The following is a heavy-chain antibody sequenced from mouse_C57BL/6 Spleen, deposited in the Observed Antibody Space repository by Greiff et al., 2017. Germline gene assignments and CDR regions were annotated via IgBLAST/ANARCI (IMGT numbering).Heavy chain of an antibody. J-gene: IGHJ3*01. CDR3: SRERATMVTTTGFAY. D-gene: IGHD2-2*01. V-gene: IGHV1-50*01. CDR1: GYTFTSYW. CDR2: IDPSDSYT. Sequence: QVQLQQPGAELVKPGASVKLSCKASGYTFTSYWMQWVKQRPGQGLEWIGEIDPSDSYTNYNQKFKGKATLTVDTSSSTAYMQLSSLTSADSAVYYCSRERATMVTTTGFAYWGQGTLVTVSA.